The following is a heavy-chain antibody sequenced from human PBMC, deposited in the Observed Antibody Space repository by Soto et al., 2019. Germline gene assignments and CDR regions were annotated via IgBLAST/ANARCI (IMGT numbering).Heavy chain of an antibody. CDR2: MNPSNGNT. CDR3: ARRKERSGPHYFDY. D-gene: IGHD6-25*01. J-gene: IGHJ4*02. Sequence: VQVSFQASGYTFTTDDVSWVRQASGQGLEWMGWMNPSNGNTGYAQKFQGRVTMTRNTSISTVYMELSGLRPDDTAVYYCARRKERSGPHYFDYWGQGTRVTVS. V-gene: IGHV1-8*02. CDR1: GYTFTTDD.